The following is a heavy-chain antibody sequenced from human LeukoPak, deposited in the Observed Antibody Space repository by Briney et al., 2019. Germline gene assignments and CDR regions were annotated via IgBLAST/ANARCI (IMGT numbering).Heavy chain of an antibody. CDR2: IKSKTDGGTT. Sequence: GGSLRLSCAASGFTFSNAWMSWVRQAPGKGLEWVGRIKSKTDGGTTDYAAPVKGRFTISRDDSKNTLYLQMNSLRAEDTAVYYCAKDGYSGYDYAPWVDLPYYYYGMDVWGQGTTVTVSS. CDR1: GFTFSNAW. CDR3: AKDGYSGYDYAPWVDLPYYYYGMDV. V-gene: IGHV3-15*01. J-gene: IGHJ6*02. D-gene: IGHD5-12*01.